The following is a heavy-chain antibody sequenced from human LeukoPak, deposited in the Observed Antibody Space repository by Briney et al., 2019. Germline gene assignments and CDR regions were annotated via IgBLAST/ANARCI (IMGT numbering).Heavy chain of an antibody. CDR1: GYSISSGYY. CDR3: ARDERRSNAFDI. J-gene: IGHJ3*02. Sequence: SETLSLTCAVSGYSISSGYYWGWIRQPPRRGLEWIGSVYHSGTTHYNPSLKSRVTISVDTSKNQFSLKLSSVTAADTAVYYCARDERRSNAFDIWGQGTMVTVSS. D-gene: IGHD5/OR15-5a*01. V-gene: IGHV4-38-2*02. CDR2: VYHSGTT.